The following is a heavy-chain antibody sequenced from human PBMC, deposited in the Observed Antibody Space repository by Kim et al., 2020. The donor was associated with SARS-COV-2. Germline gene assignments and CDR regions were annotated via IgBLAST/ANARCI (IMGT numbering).Heavy chain of an antibody. Sequence: GGSLRLSCAASGFTFSSYGMHWVRQAPGKGLEWVAVIWYDGSNKYYADSVKGRFTISRDNSKNTLYLQMNSLRAEDTAVYYCARGGLPLGLGELNYYYYGMDACGQGTTVTVSS. D-gene: IGHD3-10*01. CDR1: GFTFSSYG. J-gene: IGHJ6*02. CDR2: IWYDGSNK. CDR3: ARGGLPLGLGELNYYYYGMDA. V-gene: IGHV3-33*01.